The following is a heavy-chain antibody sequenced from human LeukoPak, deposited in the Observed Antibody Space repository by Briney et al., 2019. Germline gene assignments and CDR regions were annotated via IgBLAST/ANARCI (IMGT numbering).Heavy chain of an antibody. V-gene: IGHV3-23*01. J-gene: IGHJ4*02. CDR1: GFTFSSYG. CDR2: ISGSGGST. CDR3: AKALGIPYFDYSFDY. Sequence: GGSLRLSCAASGFTFSSYGMSWVRQAPGKGLEWVSAISGSGGSTYYAASGKGRFTISRDNSKNTLYLQMNSLRAEDTAVYYCAKALGIPYFDYSFDYWGQGTLVTVSS. D-gene: IGHD3-9*01.